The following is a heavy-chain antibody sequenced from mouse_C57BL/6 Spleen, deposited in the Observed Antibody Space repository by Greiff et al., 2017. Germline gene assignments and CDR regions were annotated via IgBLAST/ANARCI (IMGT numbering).Heavy chain of an antibody. CDR3: SRLGYYSSRYSFDY. J-gene: IGHJ2*01. V-gene: IGHV1-15*01. CDR2: IDPETGGT. D-gene: IGHD1-1*01. CDR1: GYTFTDYE. Sequence: VQLLQSGAVLARPGASVTLSCKASGYTFTDYEMHWVKQTPVHGLEWIGAIDPETGGTAYNQKFKGKAILTAVTSASTAYMALRSLTSENSAVYYCSRLGYYSSRYSFDYWGQGTTLTVSS.